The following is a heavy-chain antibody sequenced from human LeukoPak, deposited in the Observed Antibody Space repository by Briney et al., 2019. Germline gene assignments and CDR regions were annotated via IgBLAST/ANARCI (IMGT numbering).Heavy chain of an antibody. Sequence: GGSLRLSCAASEFTFSNYGMSWVRQAPGKGLEWVSAISGSGDYTYYADSVKGRFTISRGNSKNTLHLQMNSLRAEDAAVYYCAKGGIAVAGTSYYYYMDVWGKGTTVTISS. D-gene: IGHD6-19*01. V-gene: IGHV3-23*01. CDR2: ISGSGDYT. CDR3: AKGGIAVAGTSYYYYMDV. J-gene: IGHJ6*03. CDR1: EFTFSNYG.